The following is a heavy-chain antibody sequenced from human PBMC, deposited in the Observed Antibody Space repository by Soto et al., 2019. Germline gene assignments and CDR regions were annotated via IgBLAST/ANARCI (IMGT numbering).Heavy chain of an antibody. CDR2: INPNSGGT. J-gene: IGHJ6*02. V-gene: IGHV1-2*04. D-gene: IGHD4-17*01. CDR3: ARDTVSNGDYYYGMDV. CDR1: GYTFTGYY. Sequence: QVQLVQSGAEVKKPGASVKVSCKASGYTFTGYYMHWVRQAPGQGLEWMGWINPNSGGTNYAQKFQGWVPMTRDTSISTAYMELSRLRSDDTAVYYCARDTVSNGDYYYGMDVWGQGTTVTVSS.